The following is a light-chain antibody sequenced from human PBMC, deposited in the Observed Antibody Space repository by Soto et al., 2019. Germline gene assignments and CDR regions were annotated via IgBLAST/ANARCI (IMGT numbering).Light chain of an antibody. CDR1: QSISNH. CDR3: QQSYSSPPT. Sequence: DIQMTQSPSSLSASVEDRVIITCRASQSISNHLNWYQQKPGKAPKLLIFAASSLQSGVPSRFSGSRSGPDVTRTISSLQPEDFATYYCQQSYSSPPTFGQGTKVEIK. CDR2: AAS. J-gene: IGKJ1*01. V-gene: IGKV1-39*01.